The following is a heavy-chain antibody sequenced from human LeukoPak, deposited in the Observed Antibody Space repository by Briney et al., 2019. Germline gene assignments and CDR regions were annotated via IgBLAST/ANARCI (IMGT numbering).Heavy chain of an antibody. Sequence: ASVKVSCKASGGTFSSYAISWVRQAPGQGLEWMGRIIPILGIANYAQKFQGRVTITADKSTSTAYMELSSLRSEDTAVYYCARAHTIFGYYFDYWGQGTLVTVSS. CDR2: IIPILGIA. V-gene: IGHV1-69*04. J-gene: IGHJ4*02. CDR1: GGTFSSYA. CDR3: ARAHTIFGYYFDY. D-gene: IGHD3-3*01.